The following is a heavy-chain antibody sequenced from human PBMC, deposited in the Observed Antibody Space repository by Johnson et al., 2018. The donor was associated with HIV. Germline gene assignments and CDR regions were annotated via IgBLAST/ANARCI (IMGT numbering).Heavy chain of an antibody. J-gene: IGHJ3*02. CDR3: ARDGRDLVTRGSFDI. CDR1: GIVVSTNY. V-gene: IGHV3-66*02. Sequence: VQLVESGGGLVQPGGSLRLSCAASGIVVSTNYMSWVRQAPGKGLEWVSLIFTSGDTSYADSVRGRCTISRDNSKNMVYLQMNSLRPEDTAVYYCARDGRDLVTRGSFDIWGQGTVVTVSS. CDR2: IFTSGDT. D-gene: IGHD3-10*02.